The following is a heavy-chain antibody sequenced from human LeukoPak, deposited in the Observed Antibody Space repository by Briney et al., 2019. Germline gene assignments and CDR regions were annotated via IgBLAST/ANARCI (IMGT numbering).Heavy chain of an antibody. J-gene: IGHJ3*02. CDR3: AKVLSHCSSTSCYSFDAFDI. CDR1: GFTFSDYA. D-gene: IGHD2-2*01. Sequence: PGGSLRLSCAASGFTFSDYAMFWVRQAPGKGLEWVSGISGSGGSTYYADSVKGRFTISRDNSKNTLYLQMNSLRAEDTAVYYRAKVLSHCSSTSCYSFDAFDIWGQGTMVTVSS. CDR2: ISGSGGST. V-gene: IGHV3-23*01.